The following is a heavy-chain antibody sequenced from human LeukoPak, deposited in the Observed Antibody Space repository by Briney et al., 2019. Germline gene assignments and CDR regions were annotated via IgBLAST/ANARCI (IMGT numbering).Heavy chain of an antibody. Sequence: SETLSLTCTVSGGSISSYYWSWIRQPPGKGLEWIGYIYYSGSTNYNPSLKSRVTISVDTSKNQFSLKLSSVTAADTAVYYCARGYYYYDSSGYYSEAYWGQGTLVTVSS. V-gene: IGHV4-59*08. D-gene: IGHD3-22*01. J-gene: IGHJ4*02. CDR2: IYYSGST. CDR1: GGSISSYY. CDR3: ARGYYYYDSSGYYSEAY.